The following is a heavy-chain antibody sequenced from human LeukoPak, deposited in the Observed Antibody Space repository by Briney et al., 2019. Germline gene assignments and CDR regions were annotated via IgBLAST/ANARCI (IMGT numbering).Heavy chain of an antibody. CDR3: ARHTSNYYYYMDV. CDR2: ISGSGTI. CDR1: GGSINSY. J-gene: IGHJ6*03. V-gene: IGHV4-4*07. D-gene: IGHD3-3*01. Sequence: SETLSLTCIVSGGSINSYWSWIRQPAGKGLEWIGRISGSGTITYNPALQCRLTISIDTSKNQFSLKLMSVTAADTAVYYCARHTSNYYYYMDVWGKGTTVTISS.